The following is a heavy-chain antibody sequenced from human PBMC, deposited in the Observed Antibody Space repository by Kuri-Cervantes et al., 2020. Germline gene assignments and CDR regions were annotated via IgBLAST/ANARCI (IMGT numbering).Heavy chain of an antibody. CDR1: GFTFSSYA. Sequence: GESLKISCAASGFTFSSYAMSWVRQAPGKGLEWVSAISGSGGSTYYADSVKGRFTISRDNSKNTLYLQMNSLRAEDTAVYYCAKEGRFLEWLAYFDYWGQGTPVTVSS. CDR3: AKEGRFLEWLAYFDY. V-gene: IGHV3-23*01. CDR2: ISGSGGST. J-gene: IGHJ4*02. D-gene: IGHD3-3*01.